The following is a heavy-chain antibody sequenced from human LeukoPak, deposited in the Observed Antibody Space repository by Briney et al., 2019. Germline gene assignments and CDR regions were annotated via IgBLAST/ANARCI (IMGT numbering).Heavy chain of an antibody. Sequence: ASVKVSCKASGYTFTSYGISWVRQAPGQGLEWMGWISAYNGNTNYAQKLQGRVTMTTDTSTSTAYMELRSLRSDDTAVYYCARDRPTFRYCSSTSCPIRYDYWDQGTLVTVSS. CDR2: ISAYNGNT. J-gene: IGHJ4*02. V-gene: IGHV1-18*01. CDR1: GYTFTSYG. CDR3: ARDRPTFRYCSSTSCPIRYDY. D-gene: IGHD2-2*01.